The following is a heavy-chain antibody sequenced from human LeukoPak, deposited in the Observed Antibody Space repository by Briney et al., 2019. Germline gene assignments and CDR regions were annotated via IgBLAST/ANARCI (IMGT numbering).Heavy chain of an antibody. V-gene: IGHV3-23*01. D-gene: IGHD6-19*01. CDR1: GFTFSSYA. Sequence: GGSLRLSCAASGFTFSSYAMSWVRQAPGKGLEWVSAISGSGGSTYYADSVKGRFTISRDNSKNTLYLQMNSLRAEDTAVYHCAKPRSSSGWYGGGYYYGMDVWGQGTTVTVSS. CDR3: AKPRSSSGWYGGGYYYGMDV. J-gene: IGHJ6*02. CDR2: ISGSGGST.